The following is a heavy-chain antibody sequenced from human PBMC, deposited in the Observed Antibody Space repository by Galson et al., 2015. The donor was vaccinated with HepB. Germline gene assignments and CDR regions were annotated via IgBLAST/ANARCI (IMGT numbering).Heavy chain of an antibody. CDR3: PKESSSSWYYFDY. D-gene: IGHD6-13*01. V-gene: IGHV3-30*18. CDR2: IAYDGTYK. J-gene: IGHJ4*02. Sequence: GMHWVRQAPGKGLEWVAGIAYDGTYKEYADSGKGRSTISRDNCKNTLYLQMNSLRAEDTALYYSPKESSSSWYYFDYWGQGTLVTVSS.